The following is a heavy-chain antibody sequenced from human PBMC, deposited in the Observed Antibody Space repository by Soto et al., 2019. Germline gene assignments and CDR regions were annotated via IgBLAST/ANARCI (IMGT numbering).Heavy chain of an antibody. V-gene: IGHV4-4*07. CDR1: GASIRSNY. CDR2: IYTQRDY. CDR3: AKEGRLQTKSSYYFDY. J-gene: IGHJ4*02. Sequence: KTXERLCRTCPVSGASIRSNYWSWIRQSAERGLEWIGRIYTQRDYQYNPSLKNRVTMSVDTSNSQFSLKLTSVTAADTAVYYCAKEGRLQTKSSYYFDYWGQGTLVNVSS. D-gene: IGHD3-10*01.